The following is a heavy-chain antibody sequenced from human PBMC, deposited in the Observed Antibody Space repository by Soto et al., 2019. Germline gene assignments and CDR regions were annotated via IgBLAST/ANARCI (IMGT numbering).Heavy chain of an antibody. Sequence: GGSLRLSCAASGFTVSSYYMSWARQTPGKGLEWVSVIYSGCSTYYADSVKGRFTISRDNSKNTLYLQMNSLRAEDTAVYYCARYCSGGSCYPDAFDIWGQGTMVTVSS. CDR2: IYSGCST. CDR1: GFTVSSYY. J-gene: IGHJ3*02. CDR3: ARYCSGGSCYPDAFDI. D-gene: IGHD2-15*01. V-gene: IGHV3-53*01.